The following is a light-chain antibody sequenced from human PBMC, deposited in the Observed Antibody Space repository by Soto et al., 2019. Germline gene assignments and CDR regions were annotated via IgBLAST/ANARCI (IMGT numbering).Light chain of an antibody. CDR2: GAF. CDR1: HSVSSSY. V-gene: IGKV3-20*01. CDR3: QQFETSPPST. J-gene: IGKJ5*01. Sequence: EIVLTQSPGTLSLSPGERATLSCRASHSVSSSYLAWYQQKPDQAPRLLIYGAFSRATGIPDRFSGSGSGTDFTLTISRLEPEDFAIYFCQQFETSPPSTFGQGTRLEI.